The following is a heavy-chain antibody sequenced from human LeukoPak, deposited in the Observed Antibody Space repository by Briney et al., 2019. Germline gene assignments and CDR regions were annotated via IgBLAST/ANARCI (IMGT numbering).Heavy chain of an antibody. CDR3: ARDRSYAIRPYYYGMDV. Sequence: GRSLRLSCAASGFTFSSYATHWVRQAPGKGLEWVAVISYDGSNKYYADSVKGRFTISRDNSKNTLYLQMNSLRAEDTAVYYCARDRSYAIRPYYYGMDVWGQGTTVTVSS. CDR1: GFTFSSYA. CDR2: ISYDGSNK. J-gene: IGHJ6*02. V-gene: IGHV3-30-3*01. D-gene: IGHD2-8*01.